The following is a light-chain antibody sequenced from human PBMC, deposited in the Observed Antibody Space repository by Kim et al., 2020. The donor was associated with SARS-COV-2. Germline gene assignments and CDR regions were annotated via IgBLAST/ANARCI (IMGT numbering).Light chain of an antibody. V-gene: IGKV3-20*01. Sequence: SRGEEAPPCVRAGQSVGVTFLAWCRQKPGQAPRLLIYGASCGVTGIPDSFSGSGSGTDFTVTISRLEPEDSAVYYCQEYSYSPLSFGGGAKVDIK. J-gene: IGKJ4*01. CDR3: QEYSYSPLS. CDR2: GAS. CDR1: QSVGVTF.